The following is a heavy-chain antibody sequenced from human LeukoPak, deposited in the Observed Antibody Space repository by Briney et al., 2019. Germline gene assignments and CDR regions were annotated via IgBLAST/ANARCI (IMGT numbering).Heavy chain of an antibody. D-gene: IGHD3-10*02. CDR2: ISSSGSTI. V-gene: IGHV3-48*03. Sequence: GGSLRLSCAASGFTFSSYAMNWVRQPPGKGLEWDSYISSSGSTIYYADSVKGRFTISRDNAKNSLYLQMNSLRAEDTAVYYCAELGITMIGGVWGKGTTVTISS. CDR3: AELGITMIGGV. CDR1: GFTFSSYA. J-gene: IGHJ6*04.